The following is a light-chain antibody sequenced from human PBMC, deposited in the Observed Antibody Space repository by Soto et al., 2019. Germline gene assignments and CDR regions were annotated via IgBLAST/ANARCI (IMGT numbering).Light chain of an antibody. Sequence: DIQMTQSPSSLSASVGDRVSITCRASQNISNYLNWYQQKPGKAPKFLIYAASSLQSGVPSRFSGSGSGTDFTLTISSLQPEDFATYSCQQSYSTPTFGQGTKVEI. CDR2: AAS. CDR3: QQSYSTPT. V-gene: IGKV1-39*01. CDR1: QNISNY. J-gene: IGKJ1*01.